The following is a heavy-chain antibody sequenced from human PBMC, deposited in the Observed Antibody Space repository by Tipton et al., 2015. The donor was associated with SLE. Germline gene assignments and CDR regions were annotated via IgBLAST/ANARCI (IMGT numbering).Heavy chain of an antibody. V-gene: IGHV3-33*01. J-gene: IGHJ6*02. CDR3: ARKGYSGHNWRMDV. CDR1: GFTFSSYG. Sequence: SLRLSCVASGFTFSSYGMHWVRQAPGKGLEWVAVIWYDGGNKYYADSVKGRFTVSRDNSKNTLYLQMNSLRAEDTAVYYCARKGYSGHNWRMDVWGQGTTVTVSS. CDR2: IWYDGGNK. D-gene: IGHD5-12*01.